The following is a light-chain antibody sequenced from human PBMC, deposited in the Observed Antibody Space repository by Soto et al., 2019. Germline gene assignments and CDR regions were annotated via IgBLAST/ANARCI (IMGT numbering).Light chain of an antibody. CDR1: SSNIGKNY. CDR2: DNN. Sequence: QSVLTQPPSVSAAPGQKVTISCSGSSSNIGKNYVSWYQRLPGTAPKLLIYDNNERSSGIPDRFSGSKSGTSATLGIAGLQTGDEADYYCGTWNTSLSAVVFGGGTKVPVL. V-gene: IGLV1-51*01. CDR3: GTWNTSLSAVV. J-gene: IGLJ2*01.